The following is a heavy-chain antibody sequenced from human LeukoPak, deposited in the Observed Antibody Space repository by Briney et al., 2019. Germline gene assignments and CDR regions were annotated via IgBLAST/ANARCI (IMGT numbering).Heavy chain of an antibody. J-gene: IGHJ4*02. CDR2: INHSGST. CDR1: GGSFSGYY. CDR3: ARRGGYSSGWGFDY. V-gene: IGHV4-34*01. D-gene: IGHD6-19*01. Sequence: SETLSLTCAVYGGSFSGYYWSWIRQPPGKGLEWIGEINHSGSTNYNPSLKSRVTISVDTSKNQFSLKLSSVTAADTAVYYCARRGGYSSGWGFDYWGQGTLVTVSS.